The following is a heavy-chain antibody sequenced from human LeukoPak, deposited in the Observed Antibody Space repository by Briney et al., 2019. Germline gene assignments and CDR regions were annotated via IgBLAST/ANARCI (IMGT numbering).Heavy chain of an antibody. D-gene: IGHD3-9*01. CDR1: GGSINSYY. V-gene: IGHV4-59*01. CDR2: IYYSGST. CDR3: ARLTGYSSESWFDP. Sequence: SGTLSLTCTVSGGSINSYYWSWIRQPPGKGLEWIGYIYYSGSTNYNPSLKSRVTISVHTSKNQFSLKLSSVTAADTAVYYCARLTGYSSESWFDPWGQGTLVTVSS. J-gene: IGHJ5*02.